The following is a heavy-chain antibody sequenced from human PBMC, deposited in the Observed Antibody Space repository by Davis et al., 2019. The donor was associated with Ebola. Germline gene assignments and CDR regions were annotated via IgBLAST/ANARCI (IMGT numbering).Heavy chain of an antibody. CDR3: ARDWGFFGVGAPDY. V-gene: IGHV3-48*03. J-gene: IGHJ4*02. CDR1: GFTFSSYE. Sequence: GESLKISCAASGFTFSSYEMNWVRQAPGKGLEWVSYISSSGSTIYYADPVKGRFTISRDNAKNSLYLQMNSLRAEDTAVYYCARDWGFFGVGAPDYWGQGTLVTVSS. D-gene: IGHD3-3*01. CDR2: ISSSGSTI.